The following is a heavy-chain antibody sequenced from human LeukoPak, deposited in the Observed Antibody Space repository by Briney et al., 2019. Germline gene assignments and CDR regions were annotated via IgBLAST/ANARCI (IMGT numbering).Heavy chain of an antibody. V-gene: IGHV3-21*01. CDR3: ARAWEYSSSLGRYYYYMDV. CDR1: GFTFNSYS. J-gene: IGHJ6*03. D-gene: IGHD6-6*01. CDR2: TSSSSSYK. Sequence: PGGSLRLSCTASGFTFNSYSMNWVRQAPGKGLEWVSSTSSSSSYKYYADSVKGRFTISRDNAKNSLYLQMNSLRAEDTAVYYCARAWEYSSSLGRYYYYMDVWGKGTTVTVSS.